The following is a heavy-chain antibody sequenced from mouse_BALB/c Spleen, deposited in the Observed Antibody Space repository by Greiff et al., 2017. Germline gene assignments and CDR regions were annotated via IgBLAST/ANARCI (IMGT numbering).Heavy chain of an antibody. V-gene: IGHV14-1*02. CDR3: ARRGGYTWFAY. Sequence: EVKLQESGAELVRPGALVKLSCKASGFNIKDYYMHWVKQRPEQGLEWIGWIDPENGNTIYDPKFQGKASITADTSSNTAYLQLSSLTSEDTAVYYCARRGGYTWFAYWGQGTLVTVSA. CDR2: IDPENGNT. J-gene: IGHJ3*01. D-gene: IGHD3-1*01. CDR1: GFNIKDYY.